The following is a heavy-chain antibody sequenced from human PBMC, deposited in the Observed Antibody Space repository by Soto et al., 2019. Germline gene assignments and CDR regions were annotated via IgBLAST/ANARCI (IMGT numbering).Heavy chain of an antibody. Sequence: SETLSLTCAVYGGSFSGYYWSWIRQPPGKGLEWIGEINHSGSTNYNPSLKSRVTISVDTSKNQFSLKLSSVTAADTAVYYCARGGGIAARILPYYYYGMDVWGQGTTVTVSS. CDR3: ARGGGIAARILPYYYYGMDV. CDR2: INHSGST. CDR1: GGSFSGYY. D-gene: IGHD6-6*01. J-gene: IGHJ6*02. V-gene: IGHV4-34*01.